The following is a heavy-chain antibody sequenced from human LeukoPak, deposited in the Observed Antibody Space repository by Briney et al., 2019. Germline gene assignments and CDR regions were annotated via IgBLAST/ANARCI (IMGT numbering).Heavy chain of an antibody. J-gene: IGHJ6*03. CDR3: TKDRQGPNQYHMDV. CDR2: INQDGGTT. Sequence: GGSLRLSCAASGFTFSSLWMSWVRQAPGRGPEWVANINQDGGTTYYVASVKGRFTISRGNATNSLSRQMSSLRAEDTAVYYCTKDRQGPNQYHMDVWGKGTTVTVSS. V-gene: IGHV3-7*01. CDR1: GFTFSSLW.